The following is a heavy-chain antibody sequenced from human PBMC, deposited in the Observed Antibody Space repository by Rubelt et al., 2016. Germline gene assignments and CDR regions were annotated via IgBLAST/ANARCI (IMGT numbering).Heavy chain of an antibody. CDR2: TYYRSKWYN. D-gene: IGHD1-26*01. CDR3: ARDRLYPAELAPLRGVVYYGMDV. J-gene: IGHJ6*02. Sequence: GDSVSSNSAAWNWIRQSPSRGLEWLGRTYYRSKWYNDYAVSVKSRITINPDTSKNQFSLQLNSVTPEDTAVYYCARDRLYPAELAPLRGVVYYGMDVWGQGTTVTVSS. V-gene: IGHV6-1*01. CDR1: GDSVSSNSAA.